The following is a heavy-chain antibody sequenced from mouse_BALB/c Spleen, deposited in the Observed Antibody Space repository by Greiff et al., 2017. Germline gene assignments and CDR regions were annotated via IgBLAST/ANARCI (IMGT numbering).Heavy chain of an antibody. CDR1: GFSLTGYG. J-gene: IGHJ1*01. D-gene: IGHD1-1*01. Sequence: VQLQESGPGLVAPSHSLSITCTVSGFSLTGYGVNWVRQPPGKGLEWLGMIWGDGSTDDNSALKSRLSISKDKSKCQVFLKMNSLQTDDTARYYCAREGVYGHFADWGAGTTVTVSS. CDR3: AREGVYGHFAD. CDR2: IWGDGST. V-gene: IGHV2-6-7*01.